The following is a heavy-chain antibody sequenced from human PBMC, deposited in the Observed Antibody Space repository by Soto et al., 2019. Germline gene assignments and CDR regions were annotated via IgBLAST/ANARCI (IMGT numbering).Heavy chain of an antibody. J-gene: IGHJ6*02. CDR1: GYTFTSYD. CDR3: AIHHDYIWGSHRTMESYAMDV. CDR2: MNPHSGRT. V-gene: IGHV1-8*01. Sequence: QVQLVQSRAEVRKPGASVKVSCKASGYTFTSYDINWVRQAPGQGLEWMGGMNPHSGRTDYAQKFQGRLTMTRSTSISTAYMELSSLRCKDTAVYYCAIHHDYIWGSHRTMESYAMDVWGRGTTLTVSS. D-gene: IGHD3-16*02.